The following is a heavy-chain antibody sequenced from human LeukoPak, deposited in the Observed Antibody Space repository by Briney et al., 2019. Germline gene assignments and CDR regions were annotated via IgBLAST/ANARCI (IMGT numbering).Heavy chain of an antibody. Sequence: SETLSLTCAVYGGSFSGYYWSWIRQPPAKGLEWIGEINHSGSTNYNPSLKSRVTISVDTSKNQFSLKLSSVTAADTAVYYCARGYSSSWPLFDYWGQGTLVTVSS. CDR3: ARGYSSSWPLFDY. D-gene: IGHD6-13*01. CDR1: GGSFSGYY. CDR2: INHSGST. J-gene: IGHJ4*02. V-gene: IGHV4-34*01.